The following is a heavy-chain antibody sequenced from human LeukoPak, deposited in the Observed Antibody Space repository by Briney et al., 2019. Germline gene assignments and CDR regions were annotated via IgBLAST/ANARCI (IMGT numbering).Heavy chain of an antibody. CDR1: GFTFSDYY. CDR2: ISSSGSTI. Sequence: GSLRLSCAASGFTFSDYYMSWIRQAPGKGLEWVSYISSSGSTIYYADSVKGRFTISRDNAKNSLYLQMNSLRAEDTAVYYCARAGTDYYDSSGYPDAFDIWGQGTMVTVSS. D-gene: IGHD3-22*01. CDR3: ARAGTDYYDSSGYPDAFDI. J-gene: IGHJ3*02. V-gene: IGHV3-11*04.